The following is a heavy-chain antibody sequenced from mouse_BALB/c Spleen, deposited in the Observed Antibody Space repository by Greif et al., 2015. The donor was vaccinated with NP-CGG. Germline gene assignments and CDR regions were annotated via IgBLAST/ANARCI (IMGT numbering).Heavy chain of an antibody. Sequence: VQLQESGPELVRPGASVKMSCKASGYTFTSYWMHWVKQRPGQGLEWIGMIDPSNSETRLNQKFKDKATLNVDKSSIIAYRQLSILTSEDSAVYYCAKVYGNYGYYYAMDYWGQGTSVTVSS. CDR1: GYTFTSYW. CDR2: IDPSNSET. J-gene: IGHJ4*01. CDR3: AKVYGNYGYYYAMDY. V-gene: IGHV1-74*01. D-gene: IGHD2-1*01.